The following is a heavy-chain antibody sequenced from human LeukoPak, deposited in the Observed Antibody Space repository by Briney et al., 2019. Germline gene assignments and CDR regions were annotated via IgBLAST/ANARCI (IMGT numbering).Heavy chain of an antibody. Sequence: SETLSLTCTVSGGSISSYYWSWIRQPAGKGLEWIGRIYTSGSTNYNPSLTSRVTMSVDTSKNQFSLKLSSVTAADTAVYYCARARMVRGVIIPLLDPWGQGTLVTVSS. CDR3: ARARMVRGVIIPLLDP. CDR1: GGSISSYY. J-gene: IGHJ5*02. V-gene: IGHV4-4*07. D-gene: IGHD3-10*01. CDR2: IYTSGST.